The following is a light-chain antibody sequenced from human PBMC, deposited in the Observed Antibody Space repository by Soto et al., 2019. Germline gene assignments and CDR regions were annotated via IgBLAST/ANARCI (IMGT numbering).Light chain of an antibody. CDR1: QSVSSN. Sequence: EIVMTQSPATLSVSPGERATLSCRASQSVSSNLAWYQQKPGQAPGLLIYGAPSRATGIPDRFSGSGSGTDFTLTISRLEPEDFAVYYCQQYGSSPITFGQGTKVDI. J-gene: IGKJ1*01. CDR3: QQYGSSPIT. CDR2: GAP. V-gene: IGKV3-20*01.